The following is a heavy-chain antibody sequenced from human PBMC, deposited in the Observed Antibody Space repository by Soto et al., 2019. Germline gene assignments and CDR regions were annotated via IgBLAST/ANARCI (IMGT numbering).Heavy chain of an antibody. CDR3: AKDRRITMVRGVLRAFDS. CDR1: RFIFSNYA. V-gene: IGHV3-23*01. Sequence: GGSLRLSCAASRFIFSNYAMSWVRQAPGKGLEWVSGIGGGGDDTYYADSVKGRFTISRDNSKSMLFLQMNSLRAEDTAVYYCAKDRRITMVRGVLRAFDSWGQGNLVAVSS. J-gene: IGHJ4*01. CDR2: IGGGGDDT. D-gene: IGHD3-10*01.